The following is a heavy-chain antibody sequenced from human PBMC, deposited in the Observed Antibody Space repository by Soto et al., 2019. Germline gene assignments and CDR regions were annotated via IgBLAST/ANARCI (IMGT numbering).Heavy chain of an antibody. D-gene: IGHD3-10*01. V-gene: IGHV4-34*01. CDR1: GGSFSGYY. Sequence: SETLSLTCAVYGGSFSGYYWSWIRQPPGKGLEWIGEINHSGSTNYNPSLKSRVTISVDTSKNQFSLKLSSVTAADTAVYYCARLLRAISRSWFGDYQWFDPWGQGTLVTVSS. J-gene: IGHJ5*02. CDR3: ARLLRAISRSWFGDYQWFDP. CDR2: INHSGST.